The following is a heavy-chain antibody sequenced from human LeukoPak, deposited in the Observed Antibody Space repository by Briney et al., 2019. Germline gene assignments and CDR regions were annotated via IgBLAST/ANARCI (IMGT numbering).Heavy chain of an antibody. CDR1: GFTFSTSW. CDR3: ARDQYSSTWYRGAFDI. CDR2: IKSDGSST. D-gene: IGHD6-13*01. J-gene: IGHJ3*02. V-gene: IGHV3-74*01. Sequence: GGSLRLSCAASGFTFSTSWMHWFRHAPGRGLVWASRIKSDGSSTTYADSVKGRFTISRDNAKNTLYLQMNSLRAEDTAVYYCARDQYSSTWYRGAFDIWGQGTMVAVSA.